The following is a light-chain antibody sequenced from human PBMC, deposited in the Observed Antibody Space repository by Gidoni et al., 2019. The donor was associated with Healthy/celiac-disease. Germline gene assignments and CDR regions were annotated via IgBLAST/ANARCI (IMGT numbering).Light chain of an antibody. CDR1: QSVLYSSNNKNY. V-gene: IGKV4-1*01. CDR3: QQYYSTPWT. CDR2: GAS. J-gene: IGKJ1*01. Sequence: DIVMTQSPDPLPVSLGERATINCKSTQSVLYSSNNKNYLAWYQQKPGQPPKLLMYGASTRESGVPDRFSGSGSGTDFTLTISSLQAEDVAVYYCQQYYSTPWTFXQXTKVEIK.